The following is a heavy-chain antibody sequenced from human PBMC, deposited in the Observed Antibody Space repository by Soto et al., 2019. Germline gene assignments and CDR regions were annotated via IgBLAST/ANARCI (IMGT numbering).Heavy chain of an antibody. V-gene: IGHV3-74*01. J-gene: IGHJ3*02. CDR2: INNDGSGT. Sequence: GGSLRLSCAVSGFTFTNYWMHWVRKAPGKGLVWVSRINNDGSGTSYADSVKGRFTISRDNAKNTLYLQMDSLRAEDTSVYYCAKDSLPIAAHDAFDIWGQGTMVTVSS. D-gene: IGHD6-13*01. CDR1: GFTFTNYW. CDR3: AKDSLPIAAHDAFDI.